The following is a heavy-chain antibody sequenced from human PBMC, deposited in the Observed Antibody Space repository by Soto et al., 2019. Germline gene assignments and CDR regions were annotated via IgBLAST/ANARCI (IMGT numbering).Heavy chain of an antibody. CDR1: GFTVSSNY. J-gene: IGHJ4*02. V-gene: IGHV3-53*01. D-gene: IGHD3-10*01. CDR3: ATRPPDETYYGVFDY. Sequence: EVQLVESGGGLIQPGGSLRLSCAASGFTVSSNYMSWVRQAPGKGLEWVSVIYSGGSTYYADSVKGRFTISRDNSKNTLYLQMNSLRAEDTAVYYCATRPPDETYYGVFDYWGRGALVTVSS. CDR2: IYSGGST.